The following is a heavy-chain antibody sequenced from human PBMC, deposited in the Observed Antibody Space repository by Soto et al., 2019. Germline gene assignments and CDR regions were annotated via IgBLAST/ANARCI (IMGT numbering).Heavy chain of an antibody. CDR2: IDHTGGS. CDR3: ARVRPRYGMAV. V-gene: IGHV4-34*01. CDR1: GGSFSGYY. J-gene: IGHJ6*02. Sequence: QVQLQQWGAGLLKPSETLSLTCAVYGGSFSGYYWSWIRQPPGKGLEWIGEIDHTGGSSYNPSLKSRVTISLDTSNNQFSLKLSSVTAADTAVYYCARVRPRYGMAVWGQGTTVTVSS.